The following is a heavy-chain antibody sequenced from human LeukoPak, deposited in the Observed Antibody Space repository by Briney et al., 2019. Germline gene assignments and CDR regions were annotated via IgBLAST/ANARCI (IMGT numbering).Heavy chain of an antibody. Sequence: ASVRVSCKASGYTFTGYYMHWVRQAPGQGLEWMGWINPNSGGTNYAQKFQGRVTMTRDTSISTAYMELSRLRSDDTAVYYCARDGYSFGEYDYWGQGTLVTVSS. CDR2: INPNSGGT. CDR3: ARDGYSFGEYDY. D-gene: IGHD3-10*01. V-gene: IGHV1-2*02. CDR1: GYTFTGYY. J-gene: IGHJ4*02.